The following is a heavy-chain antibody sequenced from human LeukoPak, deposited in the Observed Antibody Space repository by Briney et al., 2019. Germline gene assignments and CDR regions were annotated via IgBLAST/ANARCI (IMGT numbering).Heavy chain of an antibody. J-gene: IGHJ3*02. D-gene: IGHD3-16*01. CDR3: ARVIDLITPAAFDI. CDR2: IYYSGST. V-gene: IGHV4-30-4*01. Sequence: PSETLSLTCTVSGGSISSGDYYWSWIRQPPGKGLEWNGYIYYSGSTYYNPSLKSRVTISVDTSKNQFSLKLSSVTAADTAVYYCARVIDLITPAAFDIWGQGTMVTVSS. CDR1: GGSISSGDYY.